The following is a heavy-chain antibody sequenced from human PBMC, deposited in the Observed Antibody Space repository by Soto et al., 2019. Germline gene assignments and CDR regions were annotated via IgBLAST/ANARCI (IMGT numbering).Heavy chain of an antibody. D-gene: IGHD1-26*01. Sequence: GGSLRLSCAASGFTFSNYEMNWVRQTPGKGLEWVSYISYTGSTIYYADSVRGRFTISRDNSKNSLYLQMNSLRAEDTAVYYCARLRKGGFCDYWGQGSLVTVSS. CDR3: ARLRKGGFCDY. CDR1: GFTFSNYE. CDR2: ISYTGSTI. V-gene: IGHV3-48*03. J-gene: IGHJ4*02.